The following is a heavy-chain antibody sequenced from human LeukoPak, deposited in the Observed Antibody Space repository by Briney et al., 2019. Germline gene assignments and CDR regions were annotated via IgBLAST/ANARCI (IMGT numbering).Heavy chain of an antibody. CDR3: ARYVVYGSGKYYFDY. CDR2: INYSGST. Sequence: PSETLSLTCTVSGGSVSSTTYYWSWIRPPPGKGLEWIASINYSGSTYYNPSLKSRATISVDTSENQFSLKLSSVTAADTAVYYCARYVVYGSGKYYFDYWGQGTLVTVSS. CDR1: GGSVSSTTYY. J-gene: IGHJ4*02. V-gene: IGHV4-39*01. D-gene: IGHD3-10*01.